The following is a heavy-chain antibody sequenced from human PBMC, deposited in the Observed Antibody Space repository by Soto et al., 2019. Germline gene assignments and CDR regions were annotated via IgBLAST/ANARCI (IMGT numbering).Heavy chain of an antibody. D-gene: IGHD2-15*01. CDR1: GGSISSSSYY. J-gene: IGHJ4*02. CDR2: IYYSGST. Sequence: QLQLQESGPGLVKPSETLSLTCTVSGGSISSSSYYWGWIRQPPGKGLEWIGSIYYSGSTYYNPSLKSRVTISVDTSKNQFSLKLSSVTAADTAVYYCARPYCSGGSCYTAYWGQGTLVTVS. V-gene: IGHV4-39*01. CDR3: ARPYCSGGSCYTAY.